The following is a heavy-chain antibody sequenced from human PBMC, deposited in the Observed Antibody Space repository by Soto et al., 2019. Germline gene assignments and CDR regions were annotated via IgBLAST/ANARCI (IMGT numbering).Heavy chain of an antibody. J-gene: IGHJ4*02. CDR1: GYTFTSYY. CDR3: AGGNCKGGNRHSVDY. V-gene: IGHV1-46*01. D-gene: IGHD2-15*01. Sequence: ASVKVSCKASGYTFTSYYMHWVRQAPGQGLEWMGIINPSGGSTSYAQKFQDRVTMTRDTSTSTVYMELSSLRSEDTAVYYCAGGNCKGGNRHSVDYWGQGTLVTVSS. CDR2: INPSGGST.